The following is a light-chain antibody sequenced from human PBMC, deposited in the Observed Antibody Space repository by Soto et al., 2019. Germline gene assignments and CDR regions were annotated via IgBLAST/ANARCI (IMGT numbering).Light chain of an antibody. CDR2: EVS. V-gene: IGLV2-14*01. Sequence: QSVLTQPASVSGSPGRSITISCTGTSSDFGGHNYVSWYQQHPGKAPKLMIYEVSNRPSGVSNRFSGSKSGNTASLTISGLQAEDEADYYCSSYRSSSTLYVFGTGTKVTVL. CDR3: SSYRSSSTLYV. J-gene: IGLJ1*01. CDR1: SSDFGGHNY.